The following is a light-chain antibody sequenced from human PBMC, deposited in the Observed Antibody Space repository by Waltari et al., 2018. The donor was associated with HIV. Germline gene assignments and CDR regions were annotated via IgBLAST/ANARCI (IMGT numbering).Light chain of an antibody. J-gene: IGLJ3*02. CDR3: AAWDDSLSGRV. CDR1: SSNIGSNY. Sequence: QSVLTQSPSASGTPGQRVTISCSGSSSNIGSNYVYWYQQLPGTAPKLLIYGSNRRLPGVPDRFVCFKSGTSASRAISGLRYEDEADYYCAAWDDSLSGRVCGGGTKLTVL. CDR2: GSN. V-gene: IGLV1-47*01.